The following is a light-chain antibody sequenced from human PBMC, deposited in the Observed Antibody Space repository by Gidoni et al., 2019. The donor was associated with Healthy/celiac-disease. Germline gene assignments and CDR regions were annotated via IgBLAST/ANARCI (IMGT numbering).Light chain of an antibody. J-gene: IGKJ1*01. Sequence: VLTQSPGTLSLSPGERATLSCRASQSVSSSYLAWYQQKPGQAPRLLIYGASSRATGIPDRFSGSGSGTDFTLTISRLEPDDFAVYYCQQYGSSVTFGQGTKVEIK. CDR3: QQYGSSVT. V-gene: IGKV3-20*01. CDR1: QSVSSSY. CDR2: GAS.